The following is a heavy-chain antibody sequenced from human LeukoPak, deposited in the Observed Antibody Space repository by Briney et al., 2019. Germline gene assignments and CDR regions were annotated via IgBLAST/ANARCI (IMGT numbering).Heavy chain of an antibody. Sequence: GASVKVSCKASGGTFSSYAISWVRQAPGQGLEWMGRIIPILGIANYAQKFQGRVTITADKSTSTAYMELSSLRSEDTAVYYCARASSWYYYGMDVWGQGTTVTVSS. CDR1: GGTFSSYA. V-gene: IGHV1-69*04. J-gene: IGHJ6*02. D-gene: IGHD3-10*01. CDR3: ARASSWYYYGMDV. CDR2: IIPILGIA.